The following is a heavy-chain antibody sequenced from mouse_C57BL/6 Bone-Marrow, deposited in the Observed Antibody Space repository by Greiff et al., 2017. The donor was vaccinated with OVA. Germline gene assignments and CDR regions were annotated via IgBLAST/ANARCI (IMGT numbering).Heavy chain of an antibody. J-gene: IGHJ3*01. Sequence: EVQVVESGGDLVKPGGSLKLSCAASGFTFSSYGMSWVRQTPDKRLEWVATISSGGSYTYYPDSVKGRFTISRDNAKNTLYLQMSSLKSEDTAMYYCARLGFPWFAYWGQGTLVTVSA. CDR2: ISSGGSYT. CDR3: ARLGFPWFAY. CDR1: GFTFSSYG. V-gene: IGHV5-6*01.